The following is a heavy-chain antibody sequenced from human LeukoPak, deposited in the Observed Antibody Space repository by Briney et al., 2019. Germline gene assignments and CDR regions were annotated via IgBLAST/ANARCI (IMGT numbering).Heavy chain of an antibody. V-gene: IGHV4-39*07. CDR1: GGSISSSSYY. J-gene: IGHJ5*02. CDR3: ARGKVDP. CDR2: INHSGST. Sequence: SETLSLTCIVSGGSISSSSYYWGWIRQPPGKGLEWIGEINHSGSTNYNPSLKSRVTISVDTSKNQFSLKLSSVTAADTAVYYCARGKVDPWGQGTLVTVSS.